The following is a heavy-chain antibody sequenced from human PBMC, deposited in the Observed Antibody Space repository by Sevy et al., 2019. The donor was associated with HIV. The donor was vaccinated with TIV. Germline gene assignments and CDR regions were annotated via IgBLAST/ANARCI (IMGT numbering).Heavy chain of an antibody. CDR1: GGSVSSGSYY. Sequence: SETLSLTCTVSGGSVSSGSYYWSWIRQPPGKGLEWIGYIYYSGSTNYNPSRKSRVTISVDTSKNQFSLKLSSVTAADTAVYYCARRGISYAFDIWGQGTMVTVSS. V-gene: IGHV4-61*01. D-gene: IGHD2-21*01. CDR3: ARRGISYAFDI. J-gene: IGHJ3*02. CDR2: IYYSGST.